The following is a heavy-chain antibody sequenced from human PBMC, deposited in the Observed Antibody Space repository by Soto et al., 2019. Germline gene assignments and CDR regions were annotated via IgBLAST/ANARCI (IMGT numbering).Heavy chain of an antibody. J-gene: IGHJ4*02. V-gene: IGHV3-74*01. Sequence: PGGSLRLSCAASGFTFSSYWMHWVRQAPGKGLVWVSRINSDGSSTSYADSVKGRFTISRDNAKNTLYLQMNSLRAEDTAVYYCARHYCSGGSCECFDYWGQGTLVTVSS. CDR1: GFTFSSYW. D-gene: IGHD2-15*01. CDR2: INSDGSST. CDR3: ARHYCSGGSCECFDY.